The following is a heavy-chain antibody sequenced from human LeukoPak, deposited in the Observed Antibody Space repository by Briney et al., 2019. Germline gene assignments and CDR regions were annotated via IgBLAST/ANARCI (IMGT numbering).Heavy chain of an antibody. Sequence: GGSLRLSCAASGFTFSSSAMHWVRQAPGKGLEWVAVISYDGSNKYYADSVKGRFTISRDNSKNTVCLQMNSLRAEDTAVYYCARAASRRVNSYYFDYWGQGTLATVSS. CDR3: ARAASRRVNSYYFDY. V-gene: IGHV3-30*04. CDR1: GFTFSSSA. CDR2: ISYDGSNK. J-gene: IGHJ4*02. D-gene: IGHD5-24*01.